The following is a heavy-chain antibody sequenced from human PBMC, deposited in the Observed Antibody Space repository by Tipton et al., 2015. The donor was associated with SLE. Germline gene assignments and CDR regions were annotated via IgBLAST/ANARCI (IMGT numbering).Heavy chain of an antibody. D-gene: IGHD6-19*01. V-gene: IGHV4-59*12. CDR3: ARETGGYSSVWYWYFDL. J-gene: IGHJ2*01. Sequence: TLSLTCTVSGGPISSYYRSWIRQPPGKGLEWIGYIYYSGSTYYNPSLKSRVTISVDTSKNQFSLKLSSVTAADTAVYYCARETGGYSSVWYWYFDLWGRGTLVTVSS. CDR1: GGPISSYY. CDR2: IYYSGST.